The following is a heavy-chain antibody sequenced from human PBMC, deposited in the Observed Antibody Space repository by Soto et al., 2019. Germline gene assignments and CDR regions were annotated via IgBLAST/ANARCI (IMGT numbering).Heavy chain of an antibody. V-gene: IGHV3-23*01. Sequence: RRLSCAASGFTFSSYAMSWVRQAPGKGLEWVSAISGSGGSTYYADSVKGRFTISRDNSKNTLYLQMNSLRAEDTAVYYCAKRIQLWQYNWFDPWGQGTLVTVSS. J-gene: IGHJ5*02. CDR3: AKRIQLWQYNWFDP. CDR2: ISGSGGST. D-gene: IGHD5-18*01. CDR1: GFTFSSYA.